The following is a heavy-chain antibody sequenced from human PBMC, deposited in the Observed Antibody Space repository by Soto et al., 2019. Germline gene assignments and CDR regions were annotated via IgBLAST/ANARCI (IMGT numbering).Heavy chain of an antibody. J-gene: IGHJ3*02. V-gene: IGHV2-5*02. CDR3: ARIKVVRGVIVTEAFEI. Sequence: QITLKESGRTLVKPTQTLTLTCSFSGFSLRANGVGVGWIRQPPGKALECLARIYWDDDKRYSPSLQSRFTITKDTSRNQVVLTMANMDPEDTGTYYCARIKVVRGVIVTEAFEIWGQGAVVTVSS. CDR1: GFSLRANGVG. CDR2: IYWDDDK. D-gene: IGHD3-10*01.